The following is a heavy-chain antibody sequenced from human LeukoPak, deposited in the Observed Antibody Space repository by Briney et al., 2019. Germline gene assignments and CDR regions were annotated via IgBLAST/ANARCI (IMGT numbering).Heavy chain of an antibody. D-gene: IGHD6-19*01. CDR1: GGSISTYY. V-gene: IGHV4-59*01. CDR3: AREAYSSGWSFDY. Sequence: PSETLSLTCTVSGGSISTYYWSWIRQPPGKGLERIGYIYYGGSTNYNPSLKSRVTISVDTSKNQFSLKLSSVTAADTAVYYCAREAYSSGWSFDYWGQGTLVTVSS. J-gene: IGHJ4*02. CDR2: IYYGGST.